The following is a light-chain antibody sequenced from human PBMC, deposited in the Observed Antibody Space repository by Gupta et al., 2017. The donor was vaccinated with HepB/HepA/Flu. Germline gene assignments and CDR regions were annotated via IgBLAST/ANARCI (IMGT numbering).Light chain of an antibody. V-gene: IGKV1-5*03. Sequence: DIQMTQSPSTLSASVGDRVTITCRASQYISSWLAWYQQKPGKAPKLLIYMASNLESGVPSRFSGSGSGTEFILTISSLQPDDFATYYCQQYKSYRWTFGQGTKV. CDR3: QQYKSYRWT. J-gene: IGKJ1*01. CDR2: MAS. CDR1: QYISSW.